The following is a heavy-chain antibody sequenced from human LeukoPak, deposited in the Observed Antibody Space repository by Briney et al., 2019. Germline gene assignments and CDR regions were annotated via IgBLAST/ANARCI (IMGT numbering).Heavy chain of an antibody. Sequence: SETLSLTCTVSGGSISSSSYSWGWIRQPPGKGLEWIGSIYYSGSTNYNPSLKSRVTISVDTSKNQFSLKLSSVTAADTAVYYCARRGGTTYDYWGQGTLVTVSS. J-gene: IGHJ4*02. D-gene: IGHD1-1*01. V-gene: IGHV4-39*07. CDR2: IYYSGST. CDR3: ARRGGTTYDY. CDR1: GGSISSSSYS.